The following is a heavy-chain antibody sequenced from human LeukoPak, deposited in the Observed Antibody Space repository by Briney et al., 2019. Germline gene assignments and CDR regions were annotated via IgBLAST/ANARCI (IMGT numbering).Heavy chain of an antibody. V-gene: IGHV1-18*04. J-gene: IGHJ5*02. CDR2: ISAYSGNT. CDR1: GYTFTGYY. D-gene: IGHD2-2*01. Sequence: ASVKVSCKASGYTFTGYYMHWVRQAPGQGLEWMGWISAYSGNTAYAQKFQGRVTVTTDTSTRTAYMELSSLRSEDTAVYYCARGVPAAGESGWFDPWGQGTLVTVSS. CDR3: ARGVPAAGESGWFDP.